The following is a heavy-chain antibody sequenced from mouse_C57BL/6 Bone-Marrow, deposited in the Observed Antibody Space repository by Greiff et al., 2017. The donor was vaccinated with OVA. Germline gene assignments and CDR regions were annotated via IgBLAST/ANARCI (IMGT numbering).Heavy chain of an antibody. CDR1: GFTFSDYY. D-gene: IGHD1-1*01. V-gene: IGHV5-16*01. CDR3: ARNNGPTGNYFDY. J-gene: IGHJ2*01. CDR2: INHDGSST. Sequence: EVKLVESEGGLVQPGSSMKLSCTASGFTFSDYYMAWVRQVPEQGLEWVANINHDGSSTYYLDSLKSRFIISRDNAKNILYLQMSSLKSEDTATYYCARNNGPTGNYFDYWGQGTTLTVSS.